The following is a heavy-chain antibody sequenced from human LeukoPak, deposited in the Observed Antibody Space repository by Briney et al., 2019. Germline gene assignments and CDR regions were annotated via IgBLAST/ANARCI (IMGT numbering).Heavy chain of an antibody. V-gene: IGHV3-74*01. CDR1: GFTFSSFW. CDR3: AKSYHRSGNAPGY. Sequence: GGSLRLSCAASGFTFSSFWMHWVRQAPGKGLVWVSRINSDGSSTTYADSVEGRFTISRDNSKNTLYLQMNSLRAEDTAVYYCAKSYHRSGNAPGYWGQGTLVTVSS. J-gene: IGHJ4*02. D-gene: IGHD3-3*01. CDR2: INSDGSST.